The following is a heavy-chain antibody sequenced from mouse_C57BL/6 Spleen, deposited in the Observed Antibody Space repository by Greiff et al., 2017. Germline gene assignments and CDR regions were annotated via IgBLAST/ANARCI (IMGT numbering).Heavy chain of an antibody. CDR1: GYTFTSYW. V-gene: IGHV1-64*01. CDR3: ARYYGSSDAMDY. CDR2: IHPNSGST. J-gene: IGHJ4*01. D-gene: IGHD1-1*01. Sequence: QVQLKQPGAELVKPGASVKLSCKASGYTFTSYWMHWVKQRPGQGLEWIGMIHPNSGSTNYNEKFKSKATLTVDESSSTAYMQLSSLTSEDSAVYYCARYYGSSDAMDYWGQGTSVTVSS.